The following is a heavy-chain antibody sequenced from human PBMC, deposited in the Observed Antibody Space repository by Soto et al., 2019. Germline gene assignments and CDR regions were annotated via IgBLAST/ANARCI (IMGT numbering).Heavy chain of an antibody. CDR3: ARGWRFDP. Sequence: NPSETLSLTCAVRGGSFSGYQWNWVRQTPGKGLEWIGEINHSGTTNYNPSLKSRISMSVDTSKKEFSLKLTSVTAADTAVYYCARGWRFDPWGQGTLVTVSS. CDR1: GGSFSGYQ. V-gene: IGHV4-34*01. CDR2: INHSGTT. J-gene: IGHJ5*02. D-gene: IGHD3-3*01.